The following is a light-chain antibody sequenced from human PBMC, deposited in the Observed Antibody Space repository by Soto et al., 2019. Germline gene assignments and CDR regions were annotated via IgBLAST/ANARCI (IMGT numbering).Light chain of an antibody. V-gene: IGKV1-39*01. J-gene: IGKJ4*01. CDR3: QQSYSVPLT. Sequence: DIQMSQSPSSLSSSVGDRVTITCRASQNIINYLNWYQRKPGKAPKLLIYAASSLQSGVPSRFSGSGSGTDFTLTISTLQPEDFATFYCQQSYSVPLTFGGGTKVDIK. CDR1: QNIINY. CDR2: AAS.